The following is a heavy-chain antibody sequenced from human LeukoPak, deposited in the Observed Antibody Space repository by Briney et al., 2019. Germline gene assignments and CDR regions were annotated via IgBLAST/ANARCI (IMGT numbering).Heavy chain of an antibody. CDR3: ARDRVGATTNFDY. J-gene: IGHJ4*02. D-gene: IGHD1-26*01. CDR2: IYSGGNT. Sequence: GWSLRLSCAASGFTFSNYAMSWVRQAPGKGLEWVSVIYSGGNTYYADSVKGRSTISRDNSKNTLYLQMNSLRAEDTAVYYCARDRVGATTNFDYWGQGTLVTVSS. V-gene: IGHV3-66*01. CDR1: GFTFSNYA.